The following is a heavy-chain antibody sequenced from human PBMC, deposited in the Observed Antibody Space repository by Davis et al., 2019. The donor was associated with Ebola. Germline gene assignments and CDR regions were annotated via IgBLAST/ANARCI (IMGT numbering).Heavy chain of an antibody. Sequence: SVKVSCKASGGTFSSYAISWVRQAPGQGLEWMGGIIPIFGTANYAQKFQGRVTITADKSTSTAYMELSSLRSEDTAVYYCTTDRILVVVPAAIANYYYYGMDVWGQGTTVTVSS. CDR2: IIPIFGTA. D-gene: IGHD2-2*01. CDR3: TTDRILVVVPAAIANYYYYGMDV. J-gene: IGHJ6*02. CDR1: GGTFSSYA. V-gene: IGHV1-69*06.